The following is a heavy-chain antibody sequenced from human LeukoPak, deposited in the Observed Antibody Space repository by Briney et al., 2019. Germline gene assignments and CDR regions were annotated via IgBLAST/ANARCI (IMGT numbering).Heavy chain of an antibody. D-gene: IGHD3-22*01. V-gene: IGHV4-59*08. Sequence: SETLSLTCTGSGGSISSYYWSWIRQPPGKGLEWIGYVFHSGSTNYNPSLKSRVTISVDTSKNQFSLKLTSVTAAGTAVYYCARDSSGYYRIDYWGQGTLVTVSS. CDR1: GGSISSYY. J-gene: IGHJ4*02. CDR2: VFHSGST. CDR3: ARDSSGYYRIDY.